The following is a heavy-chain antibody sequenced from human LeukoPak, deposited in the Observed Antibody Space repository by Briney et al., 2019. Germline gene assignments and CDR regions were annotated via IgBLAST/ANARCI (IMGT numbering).Heavy chain of an antibody. D-gene: IGHD3-10*01. Sequence: SETLSLTCTVSGGSISSFYWSWIRQPPGKGLEWIGYIYYSGTTSYNPSLKTRVTISIDTSKNQFSLKLSSVTAADTAVYYCARVLRPMASQYYFDYWGQGTLVTVSS. J-gene: IGHJ4*02. CDR1: GGSISSFY. V-gene: IGHV4-59*01. CDR3: ARVLRPMASQYYFDY. CDR2: IYYSGTT.